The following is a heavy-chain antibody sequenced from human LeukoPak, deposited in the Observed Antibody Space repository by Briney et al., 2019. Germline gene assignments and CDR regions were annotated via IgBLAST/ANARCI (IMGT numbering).Heavy chain of an antibody. V-gene: IGHV4-59*01. D-gene: IGHD6-19*01. CDR2: IYYSGST. Sequence: ETVSLTCTVAGGSISSYYWSWIRQPPGKGLEWIGYIYYSGSTNYNPSLKSRVTISVDTSKNQFSLKLSSVTAADTAVYYCARHGYSSGSLAWFDPWGQAPQVTVSS. CDR1: GGSISSYY. CDR3: ARHGYSSGSLAWFDP. J-gene: IGHJ5*02.